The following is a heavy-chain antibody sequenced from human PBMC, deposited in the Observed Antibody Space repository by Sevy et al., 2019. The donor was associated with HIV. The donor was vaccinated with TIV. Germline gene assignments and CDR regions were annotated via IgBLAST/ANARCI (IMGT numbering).Heavy chain of an antibody. J-gene: IGHJ6*02. CDR3: ARDCSSTSCLWGMDV. D-gene: IGHD2-2*01. V-gene: IGHV3-7*03. Sequence: LSLTCAASGFTFSSYSMNWVRQAPGKGLEWVANIKRDGSEKYYVASVKGRFTISRDNAKNSLYLQMNSLRVEDTAVYYCARDCSSTSCLWGMDVWGPGTTVTVSS. CDR2: IKRDGSEK. CDR1: GFTFSSYS.